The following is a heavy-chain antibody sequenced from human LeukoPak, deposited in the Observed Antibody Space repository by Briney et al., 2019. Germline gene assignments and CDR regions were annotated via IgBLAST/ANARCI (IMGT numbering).Heavy chain of an antibody. CDR3: AKQLGYCSDGSCYFPY. J-gene: IGHJ4*02. D-gene: IGHD2-15*01. CDR1: GFSFSDSV. Sequence: PGGSLRLSCVASGFSFSDSVIHWVRQAPGKGLEWVAVISHDVKTTYYADSAKGRFTISRDNSRNTVFLQMNSLRAEDTAVYYCAKQLGYCSDGSCYFPYWGQGTLVTVSS. CDR2: ISHDVKTT. V-gene: IGHV3-30-3*02.